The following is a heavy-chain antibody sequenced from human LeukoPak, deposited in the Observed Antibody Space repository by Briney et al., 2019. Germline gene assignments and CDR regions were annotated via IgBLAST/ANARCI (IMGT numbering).Heavy chain of an antibody. D-gene: IGHD1-1*01. J-gene: IGHJ4*02. CDR1: GGSFSGYY. Sequence: SETLSLTCAVYGGSFSGYYWSWIRQPPGKGLEWIGEINHSGSTNYNPSLKSRVTTSVDTSKNQFSLKLSSVTAADTAVYYCARGHTQLGFVYWGQGTLVTVSS. V-gene: IGHV4-34*01. CDR2: INHSGST. CDR3: ARGHTQLGFVY.